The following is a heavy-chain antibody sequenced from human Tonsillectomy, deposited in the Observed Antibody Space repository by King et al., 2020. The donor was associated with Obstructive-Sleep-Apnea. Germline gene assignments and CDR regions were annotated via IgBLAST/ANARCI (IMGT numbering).Heavy chain of an antibody. J-gene: IGHJ4*02. V-gene: IGHV3-30*18. D-gene: IGHD3-10*01. CDR1: GFTFSSYG. CDR2: ISYDGSNT. Sequence: VQLVESGGGVVQPGRSLRLSCAASGFTFSSYGMHWVRQAPGKGLEWVAVISYDGSNTYYADSVKGRFTISRDNSKNTLYLQMNSLRAEDTAVYYCAKDHPGRSTWGQGTLVTVSS. CDR3: AKDHPGRST.